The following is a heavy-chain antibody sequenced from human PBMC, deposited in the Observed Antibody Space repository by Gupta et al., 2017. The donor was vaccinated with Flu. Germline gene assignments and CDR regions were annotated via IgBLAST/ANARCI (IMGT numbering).Heavy chain of an antibody. CDR1: FGSFA. CDR3: AKDQAPLVGASDY. Sequence: FGSFAMTWVGQSPGKGVEWVSTISGSGANTYYADSVKGRFTISRDNSKNTLYLQMDSLRAEDTAVYYCAKDQAPLVGASDYWGQGTLVTVSS. J-gene: IGHJ4*02. D-gene: IGHD1-26*01. V-gene: IGHV3-23*01. CDR2: ISGSGANT.